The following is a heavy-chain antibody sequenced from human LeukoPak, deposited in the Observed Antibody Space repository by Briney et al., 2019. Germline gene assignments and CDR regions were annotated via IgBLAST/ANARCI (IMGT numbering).Heavy chain of an antibody. Sequence: GGSLRLSFAASGITFSSSSMNWVRQAPGKGRDWVASISSSSRYTYSADSVKGRSTIYRANAKNPLYLQMNSLRAEAPAVFNGARYQAPVGVLVSAVVYWGQGTLVTVSS. D-gene: IGHD2-21*02. CDR2: ISSSSRYT. J-gene: IGHJ4*02. CDR1: GITFSSSS. CDR3: ARYQAPVGVLVSAVVY. V-gene: IGHV3-21*01.